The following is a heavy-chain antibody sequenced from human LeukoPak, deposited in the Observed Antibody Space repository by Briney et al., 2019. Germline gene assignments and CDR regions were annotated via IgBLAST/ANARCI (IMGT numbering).Heavy chain of an antibody. V-gene: IGHV3-64D*06. D-gene: IGHD2-15*01. J-gene: IGHJ5*02. CDR1: GFIFSSYA. CDR3: VKGGYCSGGSCYSYNWFDP. CDR2: ISSNGGST. Sequence: PGGSLRLSCSASGFIFSSYAMHWVRQAPGKGLEYVSAISSNGGSTYYADSVKGRFTISRDNSKNTLYLQMSSLRAEDTAVYYCVKGGYCSGGSCYSYNWFDPWGQGTLVTVSS.